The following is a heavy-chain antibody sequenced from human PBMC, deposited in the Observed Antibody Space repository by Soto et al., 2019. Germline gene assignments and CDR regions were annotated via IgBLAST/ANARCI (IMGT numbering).Heavy chain of an antibody. Sequence: ASVKVSCKASGYTFTSYGIHWLRQAPGQRLEWMGWINAANGDTKYSPKFQGRVTITRDTSASTAYMELSSLRSEDTAVYYCVGRHVSATGIDWFDPWGQGTLVTVSS. CDR2: INAANGDT. CDR3: VGRHVSATGIDWFDP. D-gene: IGHD6-13*01. CDR1: GYTFTSYG. V-gene: IGHV1-3*01. J-gene: IGHJ5*02.